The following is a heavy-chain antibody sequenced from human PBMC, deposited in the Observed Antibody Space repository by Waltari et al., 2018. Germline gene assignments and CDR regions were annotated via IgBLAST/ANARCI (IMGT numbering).Heavy chain of an antibody. J-gene: IGHJ4*02. CDR3: ARGGGHEWGPSY. V-gene: IGHV3-48*03. D-gene: IGHD5-12*01. Sequence: EVQLVESGGGLVQPGESLGLFCVASGFAFSRYEMNWVRQAPGKGLEWLSSISSSGTTIYYADAVRGRFTISRDNAKNSLYLQMNSLRAEDTALYYCARGGGHEWGPSYWGQGTLVNVSP. CDR2: ISSSGTTI. CDR1: GFAFSRYE.